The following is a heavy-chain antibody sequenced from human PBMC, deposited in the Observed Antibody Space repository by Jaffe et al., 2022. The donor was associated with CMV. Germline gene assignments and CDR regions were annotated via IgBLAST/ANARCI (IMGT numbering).Heavy chain of an antibody. CDR2: MNPNSGNT. V-gene: IGHV1-8*01. J-gene: IGHJ4*02. CDR3: ARGGYYYDSSGYYLVGFDY. D-gene: IGHD3-22*01. CDR1: GYTFTSYD. Sequence: QVQLVQSGAEVKKPGASVKVSCKASGYTFTSYDINWVRQATGQGLEWMGWMNPNSGNTGYAQKFQGRVTMTRNTSISTAYMELSSLRSEDTAVYYCARGGYYYDSSGYYLVGFDYWGQGTLVTVSS.